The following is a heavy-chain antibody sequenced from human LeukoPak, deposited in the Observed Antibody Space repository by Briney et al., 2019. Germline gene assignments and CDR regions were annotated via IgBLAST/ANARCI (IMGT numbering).Heavy chain of an antibody. CDR3: ARRPFRVIHAFDI. CDR1: GGTISSSSYC. CDR2: IYHSGTT. J-gene: IGHJ3*02. D-gene: IGHD3-10*01. Sequence: SETLSLTCTVSGGTISSSSYCWGWIRQPPGKGLEWIGEIYHSGTTNYNPSLNSRVTISVAKSKNMFSLNLTSVTAADTAVYYCARRPFRVIHAFDIWAQGTMVTVSS. V-gene: IGHV4-39*07.